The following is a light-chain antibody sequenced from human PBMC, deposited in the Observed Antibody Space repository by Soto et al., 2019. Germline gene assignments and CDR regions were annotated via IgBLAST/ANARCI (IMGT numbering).Light chain of an antibody. CDR2: VAS. V-gene: IGKV1-33*01. J-gene: IGKJ3*01. CDR1: EDIRTS. CDR3: QHYNNLPPFT. Sequence: DIQMTQSPSSLSAPVGARVSITCQASEDIRTSLSWFQHKPGRDPKLLIYVASYLETGVTSRFRGSGSGTDFNLTISSLQAEDIATYYCQHYNNLPPFTFGPGTIVDIK.